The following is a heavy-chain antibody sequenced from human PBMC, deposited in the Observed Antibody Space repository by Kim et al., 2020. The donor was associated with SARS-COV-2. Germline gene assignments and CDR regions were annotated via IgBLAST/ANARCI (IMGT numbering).Heavy chain of an antibody. V-gene: IGHV3-7*01. CDR2: EGGAT. J-gene: IGHJ4*02. CDR3: ARQSAF. Sequence: EGGATSYVDSVRRRFTISRDNSKNSVYLQMDSLRVEDTAVYYVARQSAFWGQETLVTVSS.